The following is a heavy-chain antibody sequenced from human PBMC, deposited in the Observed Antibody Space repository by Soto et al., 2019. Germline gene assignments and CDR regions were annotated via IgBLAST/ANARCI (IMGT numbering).Heavy chain of an antibody. V-gene: IGHV3-23*01. CDR1: GFTFNNYA. D-gene: IGHD3-10*01. CDR3: ARCITMVRGEVARGPKYYYYGLDV. J-gene: IGHJ6*02. CDR2: ISGNGIST. Sequence: GGSLRLSCAASGFTFNNYAMSWVRQAPGKGLEWVSAISGNGISTYYADSVRGRFTISRDNSENTLFLQMNSLRAEDTAVYYCARCITMVRGEVARGPKYYYYGLDVWGQGTTVTVSS.